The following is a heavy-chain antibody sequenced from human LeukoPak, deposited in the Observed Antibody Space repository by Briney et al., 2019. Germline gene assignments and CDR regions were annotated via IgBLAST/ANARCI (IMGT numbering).Heavy chain of an antibody. Sequence: ASVKVSCKASGYTFTGYYMHWVRQAPGQGLEWMGWINPNSGGTNYAQKFQGRVTMTRDTSISTAYMELSRLRSDDTAVFYCARVPLYYYDSSGYYYGLVGAVEIWGQGTMVTVSS. V-gene: IGHV1-2*02. CDR1: GYTFTGYY. D-gene: IGHD3-22*01. J-gene: IGHJ3*02. CDR3: ARVPLYYYDSSGYYYGLVGAVEI. CDR2: INPNSGGT.